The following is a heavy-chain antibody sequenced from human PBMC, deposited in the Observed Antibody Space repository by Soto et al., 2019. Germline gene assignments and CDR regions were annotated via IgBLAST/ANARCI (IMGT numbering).Heavy chain of an antibody. CDR2: IVVGSGNT. Sequence: ASVKVSCKASGFTFTSSAVQWVRQARGQRLEWIGWIVVGSGNTNYAQKFQERVTITRDMSTSTAYMELRSLRSDDTAVYYCARVRRPYYYDSSGYYSDVWGQGTTVTVSS. CDR3: ARVRRPYYYDSSGYYSDV. CDR1: GFTFTSSA. J-gene: IGHJ6*02. V-gene: IGHV1-58*01. D-gene: IGHD3-22*01.